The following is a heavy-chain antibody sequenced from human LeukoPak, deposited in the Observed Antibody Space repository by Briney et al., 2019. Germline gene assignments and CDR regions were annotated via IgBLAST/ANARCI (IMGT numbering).Heavy chain of an antibody. D-gene: IGHD1/OR15-1a*01. CDR2: ISSGGNI. Sequence: PGGSLRLSCAASGFTFSTYSMNWARQAPGKGLEWVSYISSGGNIYYADSVKGRFTISRDNAKNSLYLQMNSLRAEDTAVYYCARDQGNWNIDYWGQGTLVTVSS. J-gene: IGHJ4*02. V-gene: IGHV3-21*05. CDR1: GFTFSTYS. CDR3: ARDQGNWNIDY.